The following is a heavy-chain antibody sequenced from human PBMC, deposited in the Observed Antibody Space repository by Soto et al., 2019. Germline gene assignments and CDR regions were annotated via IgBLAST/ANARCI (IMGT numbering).Heavy chain of an antibody. CDR1: GGSISSGGYY. CDR2: IYYSGST. V-gene: IGHV4-31*03. J-gene: IGHJ5*02. D-gene: IGHD6-6*01. CDR3: ARAGHSSSSEWANWFDP. Sequence: PSETLSLTCTVSGGSISSGGYYWSWIRQHPGKGLEWIGYIYYSGSTYFNPSLKSRLTISVDTSKNQFSLQLSSVTAADTAVYYCARAGHSSSSEWANWFDPWGQGTLVTVSS.